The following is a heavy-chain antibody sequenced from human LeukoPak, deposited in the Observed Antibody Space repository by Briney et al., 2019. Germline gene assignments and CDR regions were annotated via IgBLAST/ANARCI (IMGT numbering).Heavy chain of an antibody. CDR2: IKQDGSEK. D-gene: IGHD2-2*02. CDR1: GFTFSSYW. V-gene: IGHV3-7*01. CDR3: ARGDQDIVVVPAAIPHYYYYYYMDV. J-gene: IGHJ6*03. Sequence: PGGSLRLSCAASGFTFSSYWMSWVRQAPGKGLEWVANIKQDGSEKYYVDSVKGRFTISRDNAKNSLYLQMNSLRAEDTAVYYCARGDQDIVVVPAAIPHYYYYYYMDVWGKGTTVTVSS.